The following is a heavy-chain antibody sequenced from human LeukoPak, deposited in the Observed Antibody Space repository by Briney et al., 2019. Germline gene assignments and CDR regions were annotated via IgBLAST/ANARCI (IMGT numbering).Heavy chain of an antibody. J-gene: IGHJ4*02. D-gene: IGHD2-21*02. CDR1: GFTFSSYS. CDR2: ISSSSSYI. Sequence: GGSLRLSCAASGFTFSSYSMNWVRQAPGKGLEWVSSISSSSSYIYYADSVKGRFTISRDNARNSLYLQMNSLRAEDTAVYYCARDTDQYCGRDCYVDYWGQGTLVTVSS. CDR3: ARDTDQYCGRDCYVDY. V-gene: IGHV3-21*01.